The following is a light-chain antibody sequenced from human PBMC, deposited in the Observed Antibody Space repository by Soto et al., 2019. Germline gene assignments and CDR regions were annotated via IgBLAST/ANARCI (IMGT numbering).Light chain of an antibody. Sequence: QSALTQPPSVSGSPGQSVTISCTGTSSDVGGYNYVSWYQQHPGKAPKLMIYEVSKRPSGVPDRFSGSKSSTTASLTVSGLEAEDEADYDCSSYAGSNNFAVVFGGGTKVTVL. CDR3: SSYAGSNNFAVV. CDR1: SSDVGGYNY. V-gene: IGLV2-8*01. J-gene: IGLJ2*01. CDR2: EVS.